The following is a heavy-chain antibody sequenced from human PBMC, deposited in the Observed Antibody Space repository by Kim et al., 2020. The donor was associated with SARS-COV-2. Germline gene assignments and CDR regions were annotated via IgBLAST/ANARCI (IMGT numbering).Heavy chain of an antibody. CDR2: INHSGST. CDR3: ASLWPNREYNWFDP. J-gene: IGHJ5*02. D-gene: IGHD3-16*01. V-gene: IGHV4-34*01. CDR1: GGSFSGYY. Sequence: SETLSLTCAVYGGSFSGYYWSWIRQPPGKGLEWIGEINHSGSTNYNPSLKSRVTISVDTSNNQFSLKLSSVTAADTAVYYCASLWPNREYNWFDPWGQETLVTVSS.